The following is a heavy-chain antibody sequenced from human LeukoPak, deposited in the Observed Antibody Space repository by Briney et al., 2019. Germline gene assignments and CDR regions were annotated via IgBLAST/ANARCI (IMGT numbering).Heavy chain of an antibody. V-gene: IGHV3-23*01. Sequence: GGSLRLSCAASGFTFSSYAMSWVRQAPGKGLEWVSIISGNGGSTNYADSVKGRFTISRDNSKNTLYLQMNSLRVEDTAVYYCARALSYSYGSMDFWGQGTLVIVSS. D-gene: IGHD5-18*01. CDR2: ISGNGGST. CDR1: GFTFSSYA. CDR3: ARALSYSYGSMDF. J-gene: IGHJ4*02.